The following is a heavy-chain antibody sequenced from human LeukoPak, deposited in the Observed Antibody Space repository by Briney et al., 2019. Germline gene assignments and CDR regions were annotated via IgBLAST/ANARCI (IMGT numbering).Heavy chain of an antibody. D-gene: IGHD2-2*01. CDR3: ARGLDCSSTSCQLTYGMGV. J-gene: IGHJ6*02. Sequence: GGSLRLSCAASGFTVSSNYMSWVRQAPGKGLEWVSVIYSGGSTYYADSVKGRFTISRDNSKNTLYLQMNSLRAEDTAVYYCARGLDCSSTSCQLTYGMGVWGQGTTVTVSS. V-gene: IGHV3-53*01. CDR2: IYSGGST. CDR1: GFTVSSNY.